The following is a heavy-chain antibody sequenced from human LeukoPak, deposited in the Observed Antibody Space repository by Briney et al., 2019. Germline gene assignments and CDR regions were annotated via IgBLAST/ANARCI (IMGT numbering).Heavy chain of an antibody. V-gene: IGHV3-30*02. CDR1: GFTFDHYR. CDR2: IRYDASNE. Sequence: GGSLRLSCVASGFTFDHYRMNWVRQAPGKGLEWVAFIRYDASNEYYADSVKGRFTISRDNSKNTLYVQMNSLRAEDTAVYYCAKDLTYSSSWYADGFDIWGQGTMVSVSS. CDR3: AKDLTYSSSWYADGFDI. D-gene: IGHD6-13*01. J-gene: IGHJ3*02.